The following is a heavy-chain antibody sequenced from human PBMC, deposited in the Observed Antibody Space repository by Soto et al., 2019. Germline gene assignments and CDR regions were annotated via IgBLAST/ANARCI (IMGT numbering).Heavy chain of an antibody. V-gene: IGHV3-21*01. J-gene: IGHJ3*02. Sequence: GGSLRLSCAASGFTFSSYSMNWVRQAPGKGLEWVSSISSSSSYIYYADSVKGRFTISRDNAKNSLYLQMNSLRAEDTAVYYCARRYCSGGSCYENYYDAFDIWGQGTMVTVSS. CDR1: GFTFSSYS. CDR2: ISSSSSYI. CDR3: ARRYCSGGSCYENYYDAFDI. D-gene: IGHD2-15*01.